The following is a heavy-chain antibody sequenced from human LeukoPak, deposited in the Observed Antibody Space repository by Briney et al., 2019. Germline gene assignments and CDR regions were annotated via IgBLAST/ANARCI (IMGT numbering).Heavy chain of an antibody. Sequence: GASLSVSCKASGYTFTGYYMHWLRQAPAQGIDWRGWINPNSGGTNYAQKFQGRATMTRDTSISTAYMELSTLRSDDKAVYYCAREAGFRYYYMDVWGKGTTVTISS. CDR1: GYTFTGYY. J-gene: IGHJ6*03. CDR2: INPNSGGT. CDR3: AREAGFRYYYMDV. V-gene: IGHV1-2*02. D-gene: IGHD3-10*01.